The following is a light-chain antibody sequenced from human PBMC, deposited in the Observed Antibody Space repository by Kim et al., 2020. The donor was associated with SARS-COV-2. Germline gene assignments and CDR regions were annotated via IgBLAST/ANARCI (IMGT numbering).Light chain of an antibody. CDR1: SSNLGSNY. CDR3: AAWDDSLSAVV. CDR2: SND. J-gene: IGLJ2*01. V-gene: IGLV1-47*02. Sequence: GQRVTISCTGSSSNLGSNYVYWYQQVPGTAPKLLIYSNDQRPSGVPDRFSGSKSGTSASLAISGLRSEDEAEYHCAAWDDSLSAVVFGGGTQLTVL.